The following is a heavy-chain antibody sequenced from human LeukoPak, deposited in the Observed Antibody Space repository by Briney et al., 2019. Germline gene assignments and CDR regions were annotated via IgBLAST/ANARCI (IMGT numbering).Heavy chain of an antibody. CDR3: ATSRGSSTSCHDY. D-gene: IGHD2-2*01. J-gene: IGHJ4*02. Sequence: GASVKVSCKASGYTFTSYDINWVRQATGQGLEWMGWMNPNSGNTGYAQKFQGRVTITRNTSISTAYMELSSLRSEDTAVYYCATSRGSSTSCHDYWGQGTLVTVSS. CDR2: MNPNSGNT. CDR1: GYTFTSYD. V-gene: IGHV1-8*03.